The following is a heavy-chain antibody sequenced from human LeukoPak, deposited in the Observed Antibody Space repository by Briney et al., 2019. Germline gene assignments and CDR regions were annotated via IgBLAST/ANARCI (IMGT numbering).Heavy chain of an antibody. Sequence: PSETLSLTCTVSGGSVSSNSYYWSWIRQPPGKGLEWIGYIYDSGSTNYNPSLRSRVTISVDTSKNQFSLKLSSVTAADTAVYYCARLSASDTNGYYWGFEYWGQGTLVTVSS. CDR2: IYDSGST. D-gene: IGHD3-22*01. J-gene: IGHJ4*02. CDR1: GGSVSSNSYY. CDR3: ARLSASDTNGYYWGFEY. V-gene: IGHV4-61*01.